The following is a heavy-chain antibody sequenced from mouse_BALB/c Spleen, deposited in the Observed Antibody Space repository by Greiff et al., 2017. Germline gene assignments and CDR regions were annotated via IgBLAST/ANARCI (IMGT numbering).Heavy chain of an antibody. V-gene: IGHV5-17*02. Sequence: EVQLVESGGGLVQPGGSRKLSCAASGFTFSSFGMHWVRQAPEKGLEWVAYISSGSSTIYYADTVKGRFTISRDNPKNTLFLQMTSLRSEDTAMYYCARSSYYGSSLAWFAYWGQGTLVTVSA. J-gene: IGHJ3*01. CDR3: ARSSYYGSSLAWFAY. D-gene: IGHD1-1*01. CDR1: GFTFSSFG. CDR2: ISSGSSTI.